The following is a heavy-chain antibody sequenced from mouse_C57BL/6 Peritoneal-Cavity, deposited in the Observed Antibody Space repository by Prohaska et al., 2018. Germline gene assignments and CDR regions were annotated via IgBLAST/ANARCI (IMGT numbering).Heavy chain of an antibody. Sequence: EVKLLQSGGVLVQPGGSLKLSCAASGIDFSRYWMSWVRRAPGKGLEWIGEINPDSSTINYAQSLKDKFISARDNAKNTLYLQMSKVRSEDTALYYCARTLPESFDYWGQGTTLTVSS. D-gene: IGHD1-1*01. CDR2: INPDSSTI. CDR3: ARTLPESFDY. V-gene: IGHV4-1*01. J-gene: IGHJ2*01. CDR1: GIDFSRYW.